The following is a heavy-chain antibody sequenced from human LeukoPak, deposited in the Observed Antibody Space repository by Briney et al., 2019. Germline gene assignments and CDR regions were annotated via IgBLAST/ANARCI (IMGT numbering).Heavy chain of an antibody. CDR2: ISWNSGSI. J-gene: IGHJ4*02. D-gene: IGHD3-10*01. V-gene: IGHV3-9*01. CDR3: AKDRYYGSGSYVDY. CDR1: GFTFDDYA. Sequence: GGSLRLSCAASGFTFDDYAMYWVRQAPGKGLEWVSGISWNSGSIGYADSVKGRFTISRDNAKNSLYLQMNSLRAEDTALYYCAKDRYYGSGSYVDYWGQGTLVTVSS.